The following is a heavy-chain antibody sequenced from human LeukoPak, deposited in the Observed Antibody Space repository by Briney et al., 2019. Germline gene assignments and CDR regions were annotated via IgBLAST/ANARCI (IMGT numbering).Heavy chain of an antibody. Sequence: GGSLRLPCEASGFTFSDYYMNWVRQAPGKGLEWVSSISGTSNYIYYADSLKGRFTVSRDNAKNSVYLQMNSLRAEDTAVYYCARNRDVVVVAGNWFDPWGQGTLVTVSS. V-gene: IGHV3-21*01. J-gene: IGHJ5*02. D-gene: IGHD2-15*01. CDR2: ISGTSNYI. CDR3: ARNRDVVVVAGNWFDP. CDR1: GFTFSDYY.